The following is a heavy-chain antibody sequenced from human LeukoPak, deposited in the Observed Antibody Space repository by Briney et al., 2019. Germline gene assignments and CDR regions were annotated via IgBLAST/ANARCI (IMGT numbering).Heavy chain of an antibody. CDR1: GFTFSSYA. Sequence: GGSLRLSCAASGFTFSSYAMHWVRQAPGKGLEWVAVISYDGGNKYYADSVKGRFTISRDNSKNTLYLQMNSLRAEDTAVYYCARDQITGGYSYGYSTFDYWGQGTLVTVSS. V-gene: IGHV3-30-3*01. CDR3: ARDQITGGYSYGYSTFDY. CDR2: ISYDGGNK. J-gene: IGHJ4*02. D-gene: IGHD5-18*01.